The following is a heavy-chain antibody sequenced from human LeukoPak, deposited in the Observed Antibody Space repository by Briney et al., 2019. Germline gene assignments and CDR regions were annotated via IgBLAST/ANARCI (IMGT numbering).Heavy chain of an antibody. V-gene: IGHV3-23*01. CDR2: ISGSGGST. Sequence: GESLRLSCAASGFTFSSYAMSWVRQAPGKGLEWVSAISGSGGSTYYADSVKGRFTISRDNSKNTLYLQMNSLRAEDTAVYYCAKESRKSRDYYDSSGFDYWGQGTLVTVSS. J-gene: IGHJ4*02. D-gene: IGHD3-22*01. CDR3: AKESRKSRDYYDSSGFDY. CDR1: GFTFSSYA.